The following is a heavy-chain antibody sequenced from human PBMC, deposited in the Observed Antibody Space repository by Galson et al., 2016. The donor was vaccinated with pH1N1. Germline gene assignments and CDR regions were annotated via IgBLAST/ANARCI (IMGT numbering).Heavy chain of an antibody. CDR1: GFTFSAYA. J-gene: IGHJ4*02. CDR3: ARDSSLWSAEWELFDY. V-gene: IGHV3-64*04. Sequence: SLRLSCAASGFTFSAYAMHWVRQAPGKGLQYVSVIGSNERTTYYADSVNGRFTISRDNSKNTLFLQMNCLRAEDTAIYYCARDSSLWSAEWELFDYWGQGTLVTVSS. D-gene: IGHD1-26*01. CDR2: IGSNERTT.